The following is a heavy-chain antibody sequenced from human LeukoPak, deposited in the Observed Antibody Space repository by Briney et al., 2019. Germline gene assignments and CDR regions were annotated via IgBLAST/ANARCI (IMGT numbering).Heavy chain of an antibody. J-gene: IGHJ4*02. CDR3: AGAQYSYGHYYFDY. CDR1: GFTFSSYW. V-gene: IGHV3-74*01. CDR2: INSDGSST. D-gene: IGHD5-18*01. Sequence: QPGGSLRLSCAASGFTFSSYWMHWVRQAPGKGLVWVSRINSDGSSTSYADSVKGRITISRDNAKNTLYLQMNSLRAEGTAVYYCAGAQYSYGHYYFDYWGQGTLVTVSS.